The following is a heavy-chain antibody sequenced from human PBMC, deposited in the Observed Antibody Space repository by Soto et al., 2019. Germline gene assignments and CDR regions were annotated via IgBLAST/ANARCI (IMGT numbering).Heavy chain of an antibody. CDR3: AKEPVGPDWYFDL. Sequence: DVQLLESGGGLVQPGGSLRLSCAASGFTFRSYAMSWVRQAPGKGLEWVSGSSGSGISTHYADSVKGRFTVSRDNSKNKLYLPMNRLRAEDTAVYNCAKEPVGPDWYFDLWGRGTLVTVSS. CDR2: SSGSGIST. V-gene: IGHV3-23*01. CDR1: GFTFRSYA. J-gene: IGHJ2*01.